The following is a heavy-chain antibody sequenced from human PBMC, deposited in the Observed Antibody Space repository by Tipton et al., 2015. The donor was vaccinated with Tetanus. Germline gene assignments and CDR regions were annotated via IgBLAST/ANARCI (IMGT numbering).Heavy chain of an antibody. CDR2: IIPILGIA. Sequence: QVQLVQSGAEVKKPGSSVKVSCKASGGTFSSYAISWVRQAPGQGLEWMGRIIPILGIANYAQKFQGRVTITADKSTSTAYMELSSLRSEDTAVYYCARDREELDNNWFDPWGQGTLVTVSS. CDR1: GGTFSSYA. J-gene: IGHJ5*02. CDR3: ARDREELDNNWFDP. D-gene: IGHD1-26*01. V-gene: IGHV1-69*09.